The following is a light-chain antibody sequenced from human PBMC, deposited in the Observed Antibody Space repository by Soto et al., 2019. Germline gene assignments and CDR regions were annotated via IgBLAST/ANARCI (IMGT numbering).Light chain of an antibody. CDR1: QAIRTA. J-gene: IGKJ1*01. V-gene: IGKV1-6*01. Sequence: AIQLTQSPSSLYASVGDRVTITCRASQAIRTALGWYQQKPGKVPKLLIYAASILQSGVPSRVSGSGSGTDFTLTISSLQPEDFATYYCLLDFRYFWAFGQGTKVDIK. CDR2: AAS. CDR3: LLDFRYFWA.